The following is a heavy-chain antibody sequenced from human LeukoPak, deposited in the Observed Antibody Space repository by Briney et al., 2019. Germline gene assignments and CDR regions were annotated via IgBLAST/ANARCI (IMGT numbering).Heavy chain of an antibody. CDR3: AKESYGGNRRSFFDY. D-gene: IGHD4-23*01. CDR1: GFTFSGFA. J-gene: IGHJ4*02. CDR2: ISGSGGST. Sequence: PGGTLRLSCAASGFTFSGFAVSWVRQAPGKGLEWVSAISGSGGSTYYADSVKGRFTISRDNSKNTLYLQMNSLRAEDTAVYYCAKESYGGNRRSFFDYWGQGTLVTVSS. V-gene: IGHV3-23*01.